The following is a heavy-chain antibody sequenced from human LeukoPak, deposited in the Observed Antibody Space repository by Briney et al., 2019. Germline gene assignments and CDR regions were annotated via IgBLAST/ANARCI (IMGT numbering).Heavy chain of an antibody. J-gene: IGHJ4*02. V-gene: IGHV3-64D*06. Sequence: PGGSLRLSCAASGFTFSSYAMSWVRQAPGKGLEYVSVISSSHTYYADSVKGRFSISRDNSKNTVYLQMTSLRAEDTALYYCVRDDWGFDYWGQGTLVTVSS. CDR1: GFTFSSYA. CDR3: VRDDWGFDY. CDR2: ISSSHT. D-gene: IGHD7-27*01.